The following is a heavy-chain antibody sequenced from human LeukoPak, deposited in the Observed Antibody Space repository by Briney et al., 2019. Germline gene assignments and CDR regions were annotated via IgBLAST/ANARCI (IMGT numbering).Heavy chain of an antibody. D-gene: IGHD3-10*01. CDR1: GGTFSSYA. CDR3: ARSYYYGSGSLTPFDY. V-gene: IGHV1-69*05. CDR2: TIPIFGTA. J-gene: IGHJ4*02. Sequence: ASVKVSCKASGGTFSSYAISWVRQAPGQGLEWMGGTIPIFGTANYAQKFQGRVTITTDESTSTAYMELSSLRSEDTAVYYCARSYYYGSGSLTPFDYWGQGTLVTVSS.